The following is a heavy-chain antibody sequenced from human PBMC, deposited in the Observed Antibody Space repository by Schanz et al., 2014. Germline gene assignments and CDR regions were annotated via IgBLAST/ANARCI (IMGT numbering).Heavy chain of an antibody. Sequence: QVQLVQSGAEVKKPGASVQVSCKASGYTFSSYGITWVRQAPGQGLEWMGWINGYNGHTLYAQKFQGRVTMTTDTTTSTSYMELTSLRFDDTAVYYCARDFSAYVGNYFDYWGQGTLXTVSS. D-gene: IGHD5-12*01. J-gene: IGHJ4*02. V-gene: IGHV1-18*01. CDR2: INGYNGHT. CDR1: GYTFSSYG. CDR3: ARDFSAYVGNYFDY.